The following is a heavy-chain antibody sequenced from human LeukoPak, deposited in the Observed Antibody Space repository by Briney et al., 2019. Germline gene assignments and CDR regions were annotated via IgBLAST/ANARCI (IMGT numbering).Heavy chain of an antibody. CDR1: GGSVSSGSYY. Sequence: PSETLSLTCTVSGGSVSSGSYYWSWIGQPPGKGLEWIGYIYYSGSTNYNPSLKSRVTISVDTSKNQFSLKLSSVTAADTAVYYCARAAGIWFDPWGQGTLVTVSS. V-gene: IGHV4-61*01. D-gene: IGHD6-13*01. J-gene: IGHJ5*02. CDR3: ARAAGIWFDP. CDR2: IYYSGST.